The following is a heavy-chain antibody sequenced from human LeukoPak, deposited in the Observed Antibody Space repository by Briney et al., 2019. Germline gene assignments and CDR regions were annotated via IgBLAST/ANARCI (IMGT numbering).Heavy chain of an antibody. V-gene: IGHV4-4*02. J-gene: IGHJ4*02. Sequence: SETLSLTCAVSGGSISSSNWWSWVRRPPGKGLEWIGEIYHSGSTYYNPSLKSRVTISVDKSKNQFSLKLSSVTAADTAVYYCARARPYYDILTGYYLDYWGQGTLVTVSS. CDR2: IYHSGST. CDR1: GGSISSSNW. D-gene: IGHD3-9*01. CDR3: ARARPYYDILTGYYLDY.